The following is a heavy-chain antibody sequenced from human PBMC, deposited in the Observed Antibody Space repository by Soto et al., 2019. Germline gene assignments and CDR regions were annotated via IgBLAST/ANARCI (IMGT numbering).Heavy chain of an antibody. J-gene: IGHJ4*02. CDR2: VDPNGGGS. Sequence: QGQLLQYGAEVKKPGASVKVSCKTPGYSLTDYKLHWVRQAPGQGLEWRGWVDPNGGGSNSAQKFQGAVTMTWDTSISTAYLDLTRLTTNDTATYFCATWVDYGDFEGFDFWGQGTLVTVSS. V-gene: IGHV1-2*02. D-gene: IGHD4-17*01. CDR1: GYSLTDYK. CDR3: ATWVDYGDFEGFDF.